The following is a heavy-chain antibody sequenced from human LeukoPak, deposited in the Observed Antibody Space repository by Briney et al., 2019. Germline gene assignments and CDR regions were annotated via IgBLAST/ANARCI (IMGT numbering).Heavy chain of an antibody. CDR1: GGSISSYY. Sequence: SETLSLTCTVSGGSISSYYWSWIRQPPGKGLEWIGYIYTSGSTNYNPSLKSRVTISVDTSKNQFSLKLSTVTAADTAVYYCARALAAAGPYYYYYYMDVWGKGTTVTVSS. CDR2: IYTSGST. CDR3: ARALAAAGPYYYYYYMDV. J-gene: IGHJ6*03. D-gene: IGHD6-13*01. V-gene: IGHV4-4*09.